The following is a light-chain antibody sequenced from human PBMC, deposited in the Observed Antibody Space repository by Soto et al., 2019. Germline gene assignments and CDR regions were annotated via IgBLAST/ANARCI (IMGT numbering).Light chain of an antibody. CDR1: SSDVGSYNL. J-gene: IGLJ1*01. CDR3: CSYAGSRTNKYV. Sequence: QSVLTQPASVSGSPGQSITISCTGTSSDVGSYNLVSWYQQHPGKAPKLMIYEGSKRPSGVSNRFSGSKSGNTASLTISGLQAEDEADYYCCSYAGSRTNKYVFGTGPKVTAL. CDR2: EGS. V-gene: IGLV2-23*01.